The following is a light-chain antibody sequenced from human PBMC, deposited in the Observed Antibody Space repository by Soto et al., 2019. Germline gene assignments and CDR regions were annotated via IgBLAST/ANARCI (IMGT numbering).Light chain of an antibody. J-gene: IGKJ1*01. Sequence: EIVMTQSPATLSVSAGERATLSCRASQSVSSNLDWYQQKPGQAPRLLIYGASTRATGIPARFSGSGSGTEFTLIIISLQSEDYSVYYWRQYNNWSPWTFGQGTKVEIK. CDR2: GAS. V-gene: IGKV3-15*01. CDR1: QSVSSN. CDR3: RQYNNWSPWT.